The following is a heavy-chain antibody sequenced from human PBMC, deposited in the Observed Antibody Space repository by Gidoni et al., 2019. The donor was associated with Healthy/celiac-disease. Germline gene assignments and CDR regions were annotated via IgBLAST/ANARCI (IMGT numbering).Heavy chain of an antibody. CDR1: GGSFSGYY. Sequence: QVQLQQWGAGLLKPSETLSLTCAVYGGSFSGYYWSWIRQPPGKGLEWIGELNHSGSTNYNPSLKSRVTISVDTSKNQFSLKLSSVTAADTAVYYCARGPGQWLDKAYWYFDLWGRGTLVTVSS. V-gene: IGHV4-34*01. CDR2: LNHSGST. CDR3: ARGPGQWLDKAYWYFDL. D-gene: IGHD6-19*01. J-gene: IGHJ2*01.